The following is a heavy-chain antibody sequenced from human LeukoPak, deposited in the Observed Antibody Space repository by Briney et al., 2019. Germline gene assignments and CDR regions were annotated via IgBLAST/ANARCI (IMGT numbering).Heavy chain of an antibody. CDR1: GFTFSSYG. V-gene: IGHV3-30*03. D-gene: IGHD2-2*01. J-gene: IGHJ4*02. CDR3: ARDGGILGYCSSTSCGEPFDY. Sequence: GGSLRLSCAASGFTFSSYGMPWVRQAPGKGLEWVAVISYDGSNKYYADSVKGRFTISRDNSKNTLYLQMNSLRAEDTAVYYCARDGGILGYCSSTSCGEPFDYWGQGTLVTVSS. CDR2: ISYDGSNK.